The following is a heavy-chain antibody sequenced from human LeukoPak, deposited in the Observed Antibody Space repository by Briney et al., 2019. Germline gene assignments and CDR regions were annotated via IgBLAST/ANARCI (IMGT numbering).Heavy chain of an antibody. J-gene: IGHJ4*02. D-gene: IGHD6-6*01. CDR3: ARDEAAPGRAGY. CDR2: ISSSSSYI. CDR1: GFTFSSYS. V-gene: IGHV3-21*01. Sequence: GGSLRLSCAASGFTFSSYSMNWVRQAPGKGLEWVSSISSSSSYIYYADSVKGRFTISRDNAKNSLYLQMNSLRAEDTAVYYCARDEAAPGRAGYWGQGTLVTVSS.